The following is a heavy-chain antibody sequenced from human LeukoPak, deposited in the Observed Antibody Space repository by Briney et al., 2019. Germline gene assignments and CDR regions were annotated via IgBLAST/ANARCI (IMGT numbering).Heavy chain of an antibody. Sequence: GESLKISCKGSGYSFTNYWIGWVRQMPGKGLEWMGIIYLGDSDTRYSPSFQGQVTISADKSISIAYLQWSSLKALDTAMYYCARKGRYCSSTNCPFDYWGQGTLVTVSS. J-gene: IGHJ4*02. CDR3: ARKGRYCSSTNCPFDY. CDR2: IYLGDSDT. CDR1: GYSFTNYW. D-gene: IGHD2-2*01. V-gene: IGHV5-51*01.